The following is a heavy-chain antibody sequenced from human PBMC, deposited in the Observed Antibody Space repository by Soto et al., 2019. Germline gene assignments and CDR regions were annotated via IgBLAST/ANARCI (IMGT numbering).Heavy chain of an antibody. CDR3: ARDRSSGWFDAFDI. CDR1: GFTFSSYG. CDR2: IWYDGSNK. Sequence: QVQLVESGGGVVQPGRSLRLSCAASGFTFSSYGMHWVRQAPGKGLEWVAVIWYDGSNKYYADSVKGRFTISRDNSKNTLYLQMNSLRAEDTAVYYCARDRSSGWFDAFDIWGQGTMVTVSS. D-gene: IGHD6-19*01. J-gene: IGHJ3*02. V-gene: IGHV3-33*01.